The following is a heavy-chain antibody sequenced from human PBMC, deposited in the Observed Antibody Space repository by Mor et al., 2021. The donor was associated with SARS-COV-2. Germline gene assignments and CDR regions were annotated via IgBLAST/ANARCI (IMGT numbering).Heavy chain of an antibody. J-gene: IGHJ4*02. V-gene: IGHV4-30-4*01. CDR3: ARDPVAYYFDY. Sequence: LYGGSTYYNPSLKSRVTISVDTSKNQFSLKLSSVTAADTAVYYCARDPVAYYFDYWGQGTLVTVSS. CDR2: LYGGST.